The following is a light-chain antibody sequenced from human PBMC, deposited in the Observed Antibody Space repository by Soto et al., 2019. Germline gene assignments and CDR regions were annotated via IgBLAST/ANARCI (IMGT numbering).Light chain of an antibody. Sequence: DIQLTQSPSFLSASVGDRVTITCRASQGITSDLAWYQQKPGKAPELLIDAVSTLQSGVPSRFSGSGSGTVFTLTISSLQPEDFATFYCQQLDSYPLTFGGGTKVEIK. CDR2: AVS. V-gene: IGKV1-9*01. J-gene: IGKJ4*01. CDR1: QGITSD. CDR3: QQLDSYPLT.